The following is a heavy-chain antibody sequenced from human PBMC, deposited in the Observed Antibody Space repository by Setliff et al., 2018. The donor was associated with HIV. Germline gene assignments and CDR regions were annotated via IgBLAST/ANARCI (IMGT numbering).Heavy chain of an antibody. V-gene: IGHV1-2*06. CDR3: ARLPFITIFGVLNGDDGFDI. D-gene: IGHD3-3*01. CDR2: LNPKSGGT. Sequence: WASVKVSCKASGYTFTGYYMHWVRQAPGQGPDWLGRLNPKSGGTRYAQKFQGRVSMTRDTALSPAYMELSRLRCDDSAVYYCARLPFITIFGVLNGDDGFDIWGQGTMVTVSS. CDR1: GYTFTGYY. J-gene: IGHJ3*02.